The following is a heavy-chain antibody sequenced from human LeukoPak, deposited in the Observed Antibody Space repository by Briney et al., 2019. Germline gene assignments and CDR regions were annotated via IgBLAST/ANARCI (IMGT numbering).Heavy chain of an antibody. CDR2: ISGGGITI. D-gene: IGHD1-26*01. CDR3: VYWETRARFQQ. J-gene: IGHJ1*01. CDR1: GFTFSNYA. V-gene: IGHV3-23*01. Sequence: GGSLRLSCTASGFTFSNYAMSWVRQAPGKGLEWVSAISGGGITIDYADSVKGRFTISRDNSKNTLYLQMNSLRAEDTALYYCVYWETRARFQQWGQGTLVTVSS.